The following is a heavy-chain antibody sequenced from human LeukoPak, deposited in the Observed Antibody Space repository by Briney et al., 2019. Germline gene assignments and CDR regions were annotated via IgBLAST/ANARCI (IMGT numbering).Heavy chain of an antibody. V-gene: IGHV3-23*01. CDR2: ISGSGGST. Sequence: GGSLRPSCAASGFTFSSYAMSWVRQAPGKGLEWVSAISGSGGSTYYADSVKGRFTISRDNSKNTLYLQMNSLRAEDTAVYYCVRLDYDILTGYNHWGQGTLVTVSS. J-gene: IGHJ4*02. CDR1: GFTFSSYA. D-gene: IGHD3-9*01. CDR3: VRLDYDILTGYNH.